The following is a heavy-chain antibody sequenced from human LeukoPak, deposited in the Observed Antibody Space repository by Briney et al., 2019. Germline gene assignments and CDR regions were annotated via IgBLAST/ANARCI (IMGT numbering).Heavy chain of an antibody. J-gene: IGHJ4*02. CDR2: INHSGST. V-gene: IGHV4-34*01. D-gene: IGHD2-2*01. CDR1: GGTFSGYY. CDR3: ARGLGSYCSSTSCAPFDY. Sequence: SETLSLTCAASGGTFSGYYWSWIRQPPGKGLEWIGEINHSGSTNYNPSLKSRVTISVDTTKNQFSLKLSSVTAADTAVYYCARGLGSYCSSTSCAPFDYWGQGTLVTVSS.